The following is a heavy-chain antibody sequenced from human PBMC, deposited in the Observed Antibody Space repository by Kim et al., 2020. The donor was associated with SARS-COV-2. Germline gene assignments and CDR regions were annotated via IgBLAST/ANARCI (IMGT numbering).Heavy chain of an antibody. CDR2: IIPIFGTA. Sequence: SVKVSCKASGGTFSSYAISWVRQAPGQGLEWMGGIIPIFGTANYAQKFQGRVTITADESTSTAYMELSSLRSEDTAVYYCARPATVVMDYYYGMDVWGQGTTVTVSS. D-gene: IGHD4-17*01. J-gene: IGHJ6*02. CDR3: ARPATVVMDYYYGMDV. CDR1: GGTFSSYA. V-gene: IGHV1-69*13.